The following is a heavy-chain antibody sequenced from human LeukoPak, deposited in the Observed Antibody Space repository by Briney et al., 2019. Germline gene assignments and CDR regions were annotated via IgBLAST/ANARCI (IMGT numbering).Heavy chain of an antibody. Sequence: SLRLPCAASGFTFDDYAMHWVRQAPGKGLEWVSGISWNSGSIGYADSVKGRFTISRDNAKNSLYLQMNSLRAEDTALYYCAKENLGEVGTYFDYWGQGTLVTVSS. CDR3: AKENLGEVGTYFDY. J-gene: IGHJ4*02. D-gene: IGHD1-26*01. V-gene: IGHV3-9*01. CDR1: GFTFDDYA. CDR2: ISWNSGSI.